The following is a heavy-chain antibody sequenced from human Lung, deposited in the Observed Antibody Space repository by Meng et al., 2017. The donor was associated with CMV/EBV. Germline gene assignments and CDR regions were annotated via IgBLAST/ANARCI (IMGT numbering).Heavy chain of an antibody. Sequence: GESXKISCAASGFTFSSYSMNWVRQAPGKGLEWVSSISSSSSYIYYADSVKGRLTISRDNAKNSLYLQMNSLRAEDTAVYYCARVLFMGSYYFDYWGQGTLVTVSS. J-gene: IGHJ4*02. CDR2: ISSSSSYI. V-gene: IGHV3-21*01. D-gene: IGHD3-10*01. CDR3: ARVLFMGSYYFDY. CDR1: GFTFSSYS.